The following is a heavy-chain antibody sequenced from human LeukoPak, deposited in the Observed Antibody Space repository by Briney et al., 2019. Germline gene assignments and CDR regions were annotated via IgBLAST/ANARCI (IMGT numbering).Heavy chain of an antibody. D-gene: IGHD3-3*01. CDR3: ARAGDFWSGYDPYFDY. CDR2: IYYSGST. Sequence: SETLSLTCTVSGGSISSYYWSWIRQPPGKGLEWIGYIYYSGSTNYNPSLKSRVTISVDTSKNQFSLKLSSVTAADTAVYYCARAGDFWSGYDPYFDYWGQGTLVTVSS. V-gene: IGHV4-59*01. J-gene: IGHJ4*02. CDR1: GGSISSYY.